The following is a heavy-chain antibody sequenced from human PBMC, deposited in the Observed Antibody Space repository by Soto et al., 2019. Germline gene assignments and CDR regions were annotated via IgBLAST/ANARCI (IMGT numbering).Heavy chain of an antibody. Sequence: DVQLLESGGGLVQPEGYLRLYCAASGFTFSSYAMGWVRQGPGKGLEWVAVVSIGGSTHYADSMRGRFTISRDNSKNTLSLQMNSLTAEDTAVYFCAKRLGAGGHFDYWGQGALVTVSS. CDR3: AKRLGAGGHFDY. CDR1: GFTFSSYA. CDR2: VSIGGST. V-gene: IGHV3-23*01. J-gene: IGHJ4*02. D-gene: IGHD1-26*01.